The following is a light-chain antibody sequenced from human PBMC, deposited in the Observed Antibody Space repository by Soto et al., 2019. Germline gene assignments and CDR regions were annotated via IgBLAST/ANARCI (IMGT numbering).Light chain of an antibody. CDR2: AAS. CDR1: QSVSGW. Sequence: DIQMTQSPSTLSASVGDTVTVTCRASQSVSGWLAWYQQKPGEAPKRLIYAASSLQSGVPSRFSGSGSGTEFTLTISSLQPEDFATYYCLQHNSYPRTFGQGTKVDIK. J-gene: IGKJ1*01. CDR3: LQHNSYPRT. V-gene: IGKV1-5*01.